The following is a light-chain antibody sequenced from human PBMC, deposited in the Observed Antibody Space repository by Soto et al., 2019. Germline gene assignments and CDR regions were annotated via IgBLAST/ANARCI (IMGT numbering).Light chain of an antibody. CDR2: AAS. CDR1: QDVRNY. Sequence: PSLSEGEKVTVTCGASQDVRNYLAWYQQKPGKVPKLLIYAASTLHSGVPSRFSGSGAGTDFSLTITVPEPEDNPSYYCQKYHSSPFTFGRGTKVDIK. V-gene: IGKV1-27*01. CDR3: QKYHSSPFT. J-gene: IGKJ4*02.